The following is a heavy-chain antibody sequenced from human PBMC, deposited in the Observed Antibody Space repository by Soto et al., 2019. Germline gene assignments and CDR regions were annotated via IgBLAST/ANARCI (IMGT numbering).Heavy chain of an antibody. Sequence: QVQLVQSGAEVKKPGSSVKVSCKASGGTFSSYTISWVRQAPGQGLEWMGRIIPILGIANYAQKFQGRVTITADQSTSTAYMELSSLRSEDTAVYYCARDRAVTTCEFDYWGQGTLVTVSS. CDR1: GGTFSSYT. J-gene: IGHJ4*02. CDR3: ARDRAVTTCEFDY. CDR2: IIPILGIA. V-gene: IGHV1-69*08. D-gene: IGHD4-17*01.